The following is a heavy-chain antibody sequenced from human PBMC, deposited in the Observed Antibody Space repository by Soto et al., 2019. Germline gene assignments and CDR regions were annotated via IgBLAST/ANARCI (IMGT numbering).Heavy chain of an antibody. CDR3: ARLGGYVSVGYYYLWDS. CDR1: DGSMNSDSSY. CDR2: INHSGST. D-gene: IGHD3-22*01. J-gene: IGHJ4*02. V-gene: IGHV4-39*01. Sequence: SETLSLTCRVSDGSMNSDSSYWGWIRQPPGRGLEWIGVINHSGSTYHNLSLKGRVTMSVDASRNQFSLKLTSMTAADTAVYYCARLGGYVSVGYYYLWDSWGQGTLVTVSS.